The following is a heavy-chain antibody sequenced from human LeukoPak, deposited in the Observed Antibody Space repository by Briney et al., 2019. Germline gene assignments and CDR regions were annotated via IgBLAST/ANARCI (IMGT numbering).Heavy chain of an antibody. CDR1: GYTFTSYD. J-gene: IGHJ4*02. Sequence: ASVKVSCKASGYTFTSYDINWVRQATGQGLEWMGWMNPNNGNTNYAQNLQGTVTMTTDTSTSTAYMELRSLRSDDTAVYYCARDLRGWPYYFDYWGQGTLVTVSS. CDR2: MNPNNGNT. D-gene: IGHD6-19*01. CDR3: ARDLRGWPYYFDY. V-gene: IGHV1-18*01.